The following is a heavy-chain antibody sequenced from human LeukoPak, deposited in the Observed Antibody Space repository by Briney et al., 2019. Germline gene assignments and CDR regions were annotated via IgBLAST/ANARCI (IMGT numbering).Heavy chain of an antibody. CDR2: IYFNGDT. CDR3: ARAGVVPAAINRAFDI. D-gene: IGHD2-2*02. CDR1: GGSIYSGDYY. V-gene: IGHV4-30-4*08. Sequence: PSQTLSLTCIVSGGSIYSGDYYWSWIRQPPGKGLEWIGYIYFNGDTYYSPSLKSRVSISVDTSNNQFSLKLSSVTAADTAVYYCARAGVVPAAINRAFDIWGQGSVVTVS. J-gene: IGHJ3*02.